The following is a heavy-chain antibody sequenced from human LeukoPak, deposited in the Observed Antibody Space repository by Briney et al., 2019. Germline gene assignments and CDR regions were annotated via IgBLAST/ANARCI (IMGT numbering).Heavy chain of an antibody. Sequence: PSQTLSLTCTVSGGSISSGSYYWSWIRQPAGKGLEWIGRIYTSGSTNYNPSPKSRATISVDTSKNQFSLKLSSVTAADTAVYYCARTLWFGELLSWFDPWGQGTLVTVSS. D-gene: IGHD3-10*01. CDR2: IYTSGST. CDR3: ARTLWFGELLSWFDP. V-gene: IGHV4-61*02. J-gene: IGHJ5*02. CDR1: GGSISSGSYY.